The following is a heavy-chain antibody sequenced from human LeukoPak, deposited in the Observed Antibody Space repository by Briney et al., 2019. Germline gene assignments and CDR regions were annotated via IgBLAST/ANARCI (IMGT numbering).Heavy chain of an antibody. CDR3: TTHASMIVVVK. V-gene: IGHV3-15*01. CDR1: GFSFSSYW. Sequence: GGSLRLSCVASGFSFSSYWMSWVRQAPGKGLEWVGRIKSKTDGGTTDYAAPVKGRFTISRDDSKNKLYLQMNSLKTEDTAVYYCTTHASMIVVVKWGQGTLVTVSS. D-gene: IGHD3-22*01. CDR2: IKSKTDGGTT. J-gene: IGHJ4*02.